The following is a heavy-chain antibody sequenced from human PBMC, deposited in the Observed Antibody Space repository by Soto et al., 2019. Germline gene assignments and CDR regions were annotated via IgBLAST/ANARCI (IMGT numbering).Heavy chain of an antibody. D-gene: IGHD3-10*01. CDR3: TGITWFRGMDV. CDR1: GDSVSSNSAG. J-gene: IGHJ6*02. V-gene: IGHV6-1*01. CDR2: TYYKSKWNN. Sequence: QTLSLTCVISGDSVSSNSAGWNWIRQSPSRGLEWLGRTYYKSKWNNDYALSVKSRITINQDTSTNQFSLHLYSVTPEDTAVYYCTGITWFRGMDVWGQGTPVTVSS.